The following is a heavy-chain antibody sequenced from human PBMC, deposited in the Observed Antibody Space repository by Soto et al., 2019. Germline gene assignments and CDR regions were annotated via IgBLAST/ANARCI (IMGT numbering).Heavy chain of an antibody. Sequence: EAQLSESGGGLVQPGGSLRLSCAASGFTFSTYPMSWVRQAPGKGLEWVSGISGSGISTYYADSVKGRFTISRDNSKNTVFLQMNSLRAEDTAVYYCAKPPVITASYYYYDMDVWGQGTTVTVS. CDR2: ISGSGIST. CDR1: GFTFSTYP. D-gene: IGHD4-4*01. CDR3: AKPPVITASYYYYDMDV. V-gene: IGHV3-23*01. J-gene: IGHJ6*02.